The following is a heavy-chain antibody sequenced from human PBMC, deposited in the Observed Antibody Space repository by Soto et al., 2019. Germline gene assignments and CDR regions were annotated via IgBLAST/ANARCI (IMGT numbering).Heavy chain of an antibody. CDR3: ARGGYCSGASCAYMGHYYYYGMDV. CDR1: NGCSCRRNYY. Sequence: TRSLTCSVGNGCSCRRNYYWCRKRKPPGKGLEWIGSIYYSGSTYYNPSLKSRVTISVDTSKNQFSLKLSSVTAADTAMYYCARGGYCSGASCAYMGHYYYYGMDVWGQGTTVTVPS. D-gene: IGHD2-15*01. V-gene: IGHV4-39*01. J-gene: IGHJ6*02. CDR2: IYYSGST.